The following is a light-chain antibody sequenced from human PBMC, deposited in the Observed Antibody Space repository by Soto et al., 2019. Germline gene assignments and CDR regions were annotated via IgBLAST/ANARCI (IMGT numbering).Light chain of an antibody. CDR3: QQYNDWPPRIT. Sequence: EIVMTQSPATLSVSPGERATLSSRAIQSVSSNLAWYQQKPGQPPRLLMYGVYTRAPGTPARFSGSGSGTEFTLTISSLQSEDFAVYYCQQYNDWPPRITFGQGTRLEIK. V-gene: IGKV3D-15*01. J-gene: IGKJ5*01. CDR2: GVY. CDR1: QSVSSN.